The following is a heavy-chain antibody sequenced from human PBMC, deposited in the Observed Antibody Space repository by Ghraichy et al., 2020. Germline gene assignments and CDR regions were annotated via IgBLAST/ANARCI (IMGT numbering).Heavy chain of an antibody. V-gene: IGHV3-48*02. Sequence: ETLSLTCAASGFTFSYYSMHWVRQAPGKGPECVSYISSSSTTTYYADSVDGRFTISRDNAKSSLYLQMNSLRDEDTAFYYCARGSDFYDATPPGPDYWGQGTLVTVSS. CDR2: ISSSSTTT. CDR3: ARGSDFYDATPPGPDY. D-gene: IGHD2-15*01. J-gene: IGHJ4*02. CDR1: GFTFSYYS.